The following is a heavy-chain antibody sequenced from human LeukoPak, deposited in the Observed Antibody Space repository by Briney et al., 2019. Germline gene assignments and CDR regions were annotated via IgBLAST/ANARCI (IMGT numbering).Heavy chain of an antibody. CDR1: GFTFSDYY. D-gene: IGHD3-10*01. CDR3: AKSFYYNSGSWGIFDY. J-gene: IGHJ4*02. Sequence: GGSLRLSCVVSGFTFSDYYMSWIRQAPGKGLEWVSYISYSSDDRRYADSVEGRFTISRDNSKNTLYLQMNSLRAEDTAVYYCAKSFYYNSGSWGIFDYWGQGTLVTVSS. CDR2: ISYSSDDR. V-gene: IGHV3-11*03.